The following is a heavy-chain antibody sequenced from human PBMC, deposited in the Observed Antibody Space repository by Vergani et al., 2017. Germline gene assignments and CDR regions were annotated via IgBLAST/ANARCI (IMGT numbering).Heavy chain of an antibody. D-gene: IGHD3-16*01. V-gene: IGHV4-39*01. Sequence: QMQLQESGPGLVKASETLSLPFTVSGDSLISICYYLGSIRQPPGKGLEWIGSIYNSGNGDSSSALKRRVTISADTSKNQFSLRLTSVTAADTAVYYCASGKYYSDSTSHFRGRYFDVGGRGTLVTVPS. J-gene: IGHJ2*01. CDR3: ASGKYYSDSTSHFRGRYFDV. CDR2: IYNSGNG. CDR1: GDSLISICYY.